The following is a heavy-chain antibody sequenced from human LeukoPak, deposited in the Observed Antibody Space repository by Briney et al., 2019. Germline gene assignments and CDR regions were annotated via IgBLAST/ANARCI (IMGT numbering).Heavy chain of an antibody. CDR2: IYYSGST. J-gene: IGHJ6*03. CDR1: GGSISSYY. V-gene: IGHV4-59*01. Sequence: SETLSLTCTVSGGSISSYYWSWIRQPPGKGLEWIAYIYYSGSTDYNPSLKSRVTMSLDTSKNQFSLKLSSVTAADTAVYYCARGKQWLARKHYYYYYMDVWGKGTTVTISS. D-gene: IGHD6-19*01. CDR3: ARGKQWLARKHYYYYYMDV.